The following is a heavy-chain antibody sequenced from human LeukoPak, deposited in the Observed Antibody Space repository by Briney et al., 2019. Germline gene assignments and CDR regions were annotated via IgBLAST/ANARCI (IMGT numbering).Heavy chain of an antibody. J-gene: IGHJ5*02. CDR3: ARDSYNWFDP. V-gene: IGHV3-30-3*01. CDR1: GFPFSSYA. CDR2: ISYGGSNK. Sequence: PGGSLTLSCAASGFPFSSYAMHWVRQPPGKGLEWVAVISYGGSNKYYADPVKGRFTISRDNSKNTLYLQMNSLRAEDSAVCYCARDSYNWFDPWGQGTLVTVSS.